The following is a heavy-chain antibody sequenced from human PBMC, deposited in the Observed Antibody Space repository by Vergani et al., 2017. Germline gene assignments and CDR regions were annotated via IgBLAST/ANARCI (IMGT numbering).Heavy chain of an antibody. Sequence: QVQLVQSGAEVKKPGASVKVSCKASGYTFTSYAMHWVRQAPGQRLEWMGWINAGNGNTNYAQKFQGRVTMTRDTSTSTVYMELSSLRSEDTAIYYCARGDYGILTGYRYWGQGTLVTVSA. V-gene: IGHV1-3*01. D-gene: IGHD3-9*01. CDR2: INAGNGNT. CDR1: GYTFTSYA. CDR3: ARGDYGILTGYRY. J-gene: IGHJ4*02.